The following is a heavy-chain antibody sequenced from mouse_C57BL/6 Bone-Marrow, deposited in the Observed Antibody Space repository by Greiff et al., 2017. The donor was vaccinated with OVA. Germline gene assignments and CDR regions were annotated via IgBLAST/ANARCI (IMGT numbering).Heavy chain of an antibody. CDR3: ARQGGIYYWFAY. V-gene: IGHV5-6*01. CDR1: GFTFSSYG. J-gene: IGHJ3*01. Sequence: EVQLQQSGGDLVKPGGSLKLSCAASGFTFSSYGMSWVRQTPDKRLEWVATISSGGSYTYYPDSVKGRFTISRDNAKNTLYLQMSSLKSEDTARYYCARQGGIYYWFAYWGQGTLVTVSA. D-gene: IGHD1-1*01. CDR2: ISSGGSYT.